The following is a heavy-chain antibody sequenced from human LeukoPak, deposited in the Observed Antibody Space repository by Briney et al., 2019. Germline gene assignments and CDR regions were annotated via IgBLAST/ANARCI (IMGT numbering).Heavy chain of an antibody. CDR3: ARVPRYCSGGSCYFAFDI. V-gene: IGHV3-30*03. J-gene: IGHJ3*02. D-gene: IGHD2-15*01. CDR1: GFTFSSYS. Sequence: GGSLRLSCAASGFTFSSYSMNWVRQAPGKGLEWVAVISYDGSNKYYADSVKGRFTISRDNSKNTLYLQMNSLRAEDTAVYYCARVPRYCSGGSCYFAFDIWGQGTMVTVSS. CDR2: ISYDGSNK.